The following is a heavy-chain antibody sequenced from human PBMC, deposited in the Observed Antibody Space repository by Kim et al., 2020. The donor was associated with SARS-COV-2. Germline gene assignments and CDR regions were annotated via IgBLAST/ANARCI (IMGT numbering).Heavy chain of an antibody. Sequence: ARQSRVTISVDPSKNQYSLKLSSVTAADTAVYYCARAKYVWGSYRPVDYWGQGNLVTVSS. J-gene: IGHJ4*02. V-gene: IGHV4-34*01. D-gene: IGHD3-16*02. CDR3: ARAKYVWGSYRPVDY.